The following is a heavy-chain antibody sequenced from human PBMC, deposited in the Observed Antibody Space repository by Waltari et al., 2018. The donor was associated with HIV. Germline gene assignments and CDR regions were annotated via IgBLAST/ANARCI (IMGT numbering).Heavy chain of an antibody. CDR1: GASISISSYY. CDR3: ARHRGESVSDAFDM. J-gene: IGHJ3*02. D-gene: IGHD2-8*01. Sequence: QLQLQESGPGLVKPSETLSLTCTVSGASISISSYYWGWIRQPPGKGLEWIGSMYYSGSTYYNPSLKSRVAISVATSKNQFSLKLSSVTAADTAVYYCARHRGESVSDAFDMWGQGTMVTVSS. V-gene: IGHV4-39*01. CDR2: MYYSGST.